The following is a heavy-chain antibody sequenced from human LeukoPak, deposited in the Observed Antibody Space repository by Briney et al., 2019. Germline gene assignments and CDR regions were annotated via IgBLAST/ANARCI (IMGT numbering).Heavy chain of an antibody. V-gene: IGHV1-2*02. CDR2: IIPNNGAT. Sequence: ASVKVSCKASGYTFTGYYMYWVRQAPGRGLEWMGWIIPNNGATNYAQKFQGRVTMTSDTSISTAYMELSGLRSDDTAVYYCARGRGIGTVNYCDYWGQGTLVTVSS. CDR3: ARGRGIGTVNYCDY. J-gene: IGHJ4*02. CDR1: GYTFTGYY. D-gene: IGHD3-3*02.